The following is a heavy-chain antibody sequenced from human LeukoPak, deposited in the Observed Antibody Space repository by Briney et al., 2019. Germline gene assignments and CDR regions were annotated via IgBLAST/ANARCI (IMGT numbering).Heavy chain of an antibody. CDR3: AREGGYDYVWGGYRYTPLDY. D-gene: IGHD3-16*02. J-gene: IGHJ4*02. CDR1: GYTFTSYA. CDR2: INAGNGNT. V-gene: IGHV1-3*03. Sequence: ASVKVSCKASGYTFTSYAMHWVRQAPGQRLEWMGWINAGNGNTKYSQEFQGRVTITRDTSASTAYMELSSLRSEDMAVYYCAREGGYDYVWGGYRYTPLDYWGQGTLVTVSS.